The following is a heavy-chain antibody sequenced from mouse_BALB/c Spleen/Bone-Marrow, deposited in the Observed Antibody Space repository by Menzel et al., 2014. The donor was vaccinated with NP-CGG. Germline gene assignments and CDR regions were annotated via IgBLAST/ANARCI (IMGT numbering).Heavy chain of an antibody. J-gene: IGHJ2*01. D-gene: IGHD1-1*01. Sequence: VQLKESGAELVKPGASVKLSCTASGFNIKDTYMHWVKQRPEQGLEWIGRIDPANGNTKYDPKFQGKATITADTSSNTAYLQLSSLTSEDTAVYYCARIYYYGRGYFDHWGQGTTLTVSS. CDR2: IDPANGNT. V-gene: IGHV14-3*02. CDR1: GFNIKDTY. CDR3: ARIYYYGRGYFDH.